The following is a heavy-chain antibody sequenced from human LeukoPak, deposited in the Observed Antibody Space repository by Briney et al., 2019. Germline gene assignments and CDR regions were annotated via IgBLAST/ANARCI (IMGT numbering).Heavy chain of an antibody. CDR3: AKSRSHSSAWYGSDFDY. Sequence: PGESLRLSCAASGFTFSSYAMSWVRQAPGKGLEWVSGLSGSGGSTYYADSVKGRFTISRDNSNNTLYLQMNSLRAEDTALYYCAKSRSHSSAWYGSDFDYWGQGTLVTVSS. D-gene: IGHD6-19*01. J-gene: IGHJ4*02. V-gene: IGHV3-23*01. CDR2: LSGSGGST. CDR1: GFTFSSYA.